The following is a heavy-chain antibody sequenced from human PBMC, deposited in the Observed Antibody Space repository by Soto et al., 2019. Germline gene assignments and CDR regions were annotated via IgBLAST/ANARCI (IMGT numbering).Heavy chain of an antibody. CDR2: INSDGSST. V-gene: IGHV3-74*01. CDR3: VTGWSDY. D-gene: IGHD2-15*01. Sequence: EVQLVESGGGLVQPGGSLRLSCVVSEFTYSSSWMNWVRQGPGKGLVWVSCINSDGSSTNYADCVKGRFTTSRDNAKNMLYLQMNSLRAEDTALYYCVTGWSDYWGQGTLVSVSS. CDR1: EFTYSSSW. J-gene: IGHJ4*02.